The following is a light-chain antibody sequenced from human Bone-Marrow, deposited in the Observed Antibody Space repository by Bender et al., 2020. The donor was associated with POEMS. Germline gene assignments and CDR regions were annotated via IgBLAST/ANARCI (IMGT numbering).Light chain of an antibody. CDR1: SSDVGGYAL. Sequence: QSALTQPASVSGSPGQSITISCNGTSSDVGGYALVSWYQQHPGKAPKLMIYEVNKRPSGVSNRFSGSQSDNTATLTISGLQAEDEADYYCCSYASSVTYVFGTGTKVTVL. J-gene: IGLJ1*01. CDR2: EVN. CDR3: CSYASSVTYV. V-gene: IGLV2-23*02.